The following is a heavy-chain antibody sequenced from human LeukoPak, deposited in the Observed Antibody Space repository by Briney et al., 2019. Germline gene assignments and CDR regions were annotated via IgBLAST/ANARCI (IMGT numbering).Heavy chain of an antibody. V-gene: IGHV3-23*01. Sequence: PGGSLRLPCAASGFTFSSYAMSWVRQAPGKGLEWVSAISGSGATTYYTDSAKGRFTISRDNSKITLYLQMDSLRAEDTAMYYCAKAPNSGGNCYDASDVWGQGTMVTVSS. D-gene: IGHD2-15*01. CDR2: ISGSGATT. CDR1: GFTFSSYA. CDR3: AKAPNSGGNCYDASDV. J-gene: IGHJ3*01.